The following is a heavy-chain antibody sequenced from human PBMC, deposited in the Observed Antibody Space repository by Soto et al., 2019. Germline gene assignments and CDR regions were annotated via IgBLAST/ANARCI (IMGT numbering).Heavy chain of an antibody. CDR1: GGSISSSSYY. Sequence: QLQLQESGPGLVKPSETLSLTCTVSGGSISSSSYYWGWIRQPPGKGLEWIGSIYYSGSTYYNPSLKSRVTISVDTSKNQFSLKLSSVTAADTAVYYCARKKGYYDYVWGSYRSRYVWFDPWGQGTLVTVSS. D-gene: IGHD3-16*02. CDR2: IYYSGST. V-gene: IGHV4-39*01. J-gene: IGHJ5*02. CDR3: ARKKGYYDYVWGSYRSRYVWFDP.